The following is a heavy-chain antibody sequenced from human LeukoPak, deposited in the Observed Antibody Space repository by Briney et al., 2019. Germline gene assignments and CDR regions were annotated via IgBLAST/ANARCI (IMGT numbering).Heavy chain of an antibody. Sequence: TSETLSLTCTVSGGSINTPNYYWGWLRQTPGKGLEWIGNIFYSGGTYYSPSLTSRVTISLDTSRNQFSLKLSSVAAADTAVYYCARTWALHYYDSKGSRERAFDIWGQGTMVTVSS. V-gene: IGHV4-39*07. D-gene: IGHD3-22*01. CDR2: IFYSGGT. J-gene: IGHJ3*02. CDR1: GGSINTPNYY. CDR3: ARTWALHYYDSKGSRERAFDI.